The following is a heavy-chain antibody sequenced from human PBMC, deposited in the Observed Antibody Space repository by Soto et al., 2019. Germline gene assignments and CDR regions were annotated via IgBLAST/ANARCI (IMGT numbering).Heavy chain of an antibody. V-gene: IGHV3-74*01. Sequence: GVSLRLSCAASGFIFKMYWMHWVRQSPGKGLVWISRIYNDGTYSDYADSVRGRFTISRDNVNDTLYLQMNNLRAEDSGLYYCTRGPRPISTGTGAYWGQGTQVTVSS. CDR2: IYNDGTYS. CDR3: TRGPRPISTGTGAY. D-gene: IGHD3-10*01. J-gene: IGHJ4*02. CDR1: GFIFKMYW.